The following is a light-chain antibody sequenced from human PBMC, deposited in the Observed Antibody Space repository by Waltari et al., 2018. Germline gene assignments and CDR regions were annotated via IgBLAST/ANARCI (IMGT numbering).Light chain of an antibody. J-gene: IGLJ3*02. CDR1: SCAVSTHSS. CDR2: KGN. Sequence: QTVVTHEPSLSVTPGGTVTLDCALSSCAVSTHSSATWYQQPPGQPPRTLVYKGNARPSGVPDRFSGSILGNTAALTITGAQADDESDYYCALYMGSGIWVFGGGTKLTGL. CDR3: ALYMGSGIWV. V-gene: IGLV8-61*01.